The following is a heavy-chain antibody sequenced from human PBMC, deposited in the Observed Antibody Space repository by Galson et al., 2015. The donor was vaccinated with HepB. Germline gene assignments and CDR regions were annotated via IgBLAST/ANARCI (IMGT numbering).Heavy chain of an antibody. J-gene: IGHJ4*02. D-gene: IGHD3-16*01. Sequence: QSGAEVKKAGESLKISCKGSGYNFASCWIAWVRQMPGKGLEWMGIIYPGDSDTRYSQSFQGQVTISADKSISTAYLQWSSLKPSDTAIYYCARRASRHYDYLWATDSYYFDSWGQGTLVTVSS. V-gene: IGHV5-51*01. CDR2: IYPGDSDT. CDR1: GYNFASCW. CDR3: ARRASRHYDYLWATDSYYFDS.